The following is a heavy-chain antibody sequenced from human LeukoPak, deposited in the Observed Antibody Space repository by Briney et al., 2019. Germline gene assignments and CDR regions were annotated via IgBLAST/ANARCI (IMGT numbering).Heavy chain of an antibody. D-gene: IGHD3-3*01. Sequence: RGSLRLSCAASGFVVSSNYMSWVRQAPGKGLEWVSVVYSGGDRYYTDSVKGRFTISRDNSENTLYLQMNSLRAEDTAVYYCAGQLRFWGDYYMDVWGTGTTVTVSS. CDR3: AGQLRFWGDYYMDV. V-gene: IGHV3-53*01. CDR2: VYSGGDR. J-gene: IGHJ6*03. CDR1: GFVVSSNY.